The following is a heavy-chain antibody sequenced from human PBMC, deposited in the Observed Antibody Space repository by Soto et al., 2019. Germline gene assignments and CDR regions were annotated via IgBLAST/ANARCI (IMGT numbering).Heavy chain of an antibody. J-gene: IGHJ3*02. D-gene: IGHD1-1*01. V-gene: IGHV4-59*08. Sequence: SETLSLTCTVSGGSISSYYWSWIRQPPGKGLEWIGYIYYSGSTNYNPSLKSRVTISVDTSKNQFSLKLSSVTAADPAVYYCARHQIDYGTTSDAFDIWGQGTMVTVSS. CDR1: GGSISSYY. CDR3: ARHQIDYGTTSDAFDI. CDR2: IYYSGST.